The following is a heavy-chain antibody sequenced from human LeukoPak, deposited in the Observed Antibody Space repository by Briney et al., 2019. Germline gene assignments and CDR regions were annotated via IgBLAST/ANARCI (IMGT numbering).Heavy chain of an antibody. J-gene: IGHJ6*04. Sequence: SETLSLTCAVYGGSFSGYHWSWIRQPPGKGLEWIGEINHSGSTNYNPSLKSRVTISVDTSKNQFSLKLSSVTAADTAVYYCARVVVVPYYYYGMDVWGKGTTVTVSS. D-gene: IGHD2-15*01. CDR2: INHSGST. V-gene: IGHV4-34*01. CDR1: GGSFSGYH. CDR3: ARVVVVPYYYYGMDV.